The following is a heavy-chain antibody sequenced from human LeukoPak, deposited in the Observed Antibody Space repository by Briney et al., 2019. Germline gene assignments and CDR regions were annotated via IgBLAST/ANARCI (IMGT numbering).Heavy chain of an antibody. D-gene: IGHD5-24*01. CDR3: ARLGRLQVGAPYYYYMDV. Sequence: SETLSLTCTVSGGSISSCYWSWIRQPAGKGLEWIGRIYTSGSTNYNPSLKSRVTMSVDTSKNQFSLKLSSVTAADTAVYYCARLGRLQVGAPYYYYMDVWGKGTTVTVSS. CDR2: IYTSGST. J-gene: IGHJ6*03. V-gene: IGHV4-4*07. CDR1: GGSISSCY.